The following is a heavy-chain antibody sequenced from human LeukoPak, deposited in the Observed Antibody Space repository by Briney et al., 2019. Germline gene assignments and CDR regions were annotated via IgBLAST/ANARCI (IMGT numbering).Heavy chain of an antibody. D-gene: IGHD2-15*01. Sequence: GESLKISCAASGFTFSSYWMSWVRQAPGKGLEWVANIKQDGSEKYYVDSVKGRFTISRDNAKNSLYLQMNSLRAEDTAVYYCARDRVVVVVAATYYGMDVWGKGTTVTVSS. CDR2: IKQDGSEK. CDR3: ARDRVVVVVAATYYGMDV. CDR1: GFTFSSYW. J-gene: IGHJ6*04. V-gene: IGHV3-7*03.